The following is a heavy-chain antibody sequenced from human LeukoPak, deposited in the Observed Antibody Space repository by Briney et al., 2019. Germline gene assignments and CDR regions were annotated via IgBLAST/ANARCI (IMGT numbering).Heavy chain of an antibody. CDR2: MNPNSGNT. CDR3: ARVGHSSSWYGDYYYYMDV. J-gene: IGHJ6*03. CDR1: GYTFTSYD. V-gene: IGHV1-8*03. D-gene: IGHD6-13*01. Sequence: ASVKVSCKASGYTFTSYDINWVRQATGQGLEWMGWMNPNSGNTGYAQKFQGRVTITRNTSISTAYMELSSLRSEDTAVYYCARVGHSSSWYGDYYYYMDVWGKGTTVTVSS.